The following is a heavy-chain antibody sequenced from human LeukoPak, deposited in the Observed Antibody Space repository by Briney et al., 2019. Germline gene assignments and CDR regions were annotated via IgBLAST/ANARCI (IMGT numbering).Heavy chain of an antibody. D-gene: IGHD6-13*01. CDR2: ISGSGGST. CDR3: AKDREQQLEDFDY. CDR1: GFTFSSYA. J-gene: IGHJ4*02. Sequence: PVRSLRLSCAASGFTFSSYAMSWVRQAPGKGLEWVSAISGSGGSTYYADSVKGRFTISRDNSKNTLYLQMNSLRAEDTAVYYCAKDREQQLEDFDYWGQGTLVTVSS. V-gene: IGHV3-23*01.